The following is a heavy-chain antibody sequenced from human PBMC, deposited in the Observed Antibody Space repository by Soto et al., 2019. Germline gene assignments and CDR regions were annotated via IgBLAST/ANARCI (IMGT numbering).Heavy chain of an antibody. CDR3: AGRVLCYMDV. CDR2: INPNSGAT. V-gene: IGHV1-46*04. CDR1: GDTFTTNY. D-gene: IGHD3-10*01. Sequence: QAQLVQSGAEAKEPGASLKVSCKASGDTFTTNYIHWVRQAPGQGLEWMGRINPNSGATLYAQKLQGRLTLTTDTSTSTVYMDLNSLKAEDSAVYYWAGRVLCYMDVWGQGTTVTVSS. J-gene: IGHJ6*03.